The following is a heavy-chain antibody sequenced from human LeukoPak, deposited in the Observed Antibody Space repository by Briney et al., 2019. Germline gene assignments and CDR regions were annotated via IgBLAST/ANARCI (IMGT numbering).Heavy chain of an antibody. CDR3: ARDPVTTFIFRDYYYYCMDV. Sequence: GGSLRLSCAASGFTVSTKYMNWVRQAPGKGLEWVSVIYSGGSTYYAHSVKCRFTLSRDNSKHTLYLQMNILRAEDTAVYYCARDPVTTFIFRDYYYYCMDVWGQGPTVTVSS. CDR1: GFTVSTKY. D-gene: IGHD4-17*01. V-gene: IGHV3-53*01. J-gene: IGHJ6*02. CDR2: IYSGGST.